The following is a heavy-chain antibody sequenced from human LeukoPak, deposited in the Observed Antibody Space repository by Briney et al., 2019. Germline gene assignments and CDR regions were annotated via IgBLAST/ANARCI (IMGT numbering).Heavy chain of an antibody. CDR1: VGSISSYY. J-gene: IGHJ6*04. CDR2: IYYSGST. D-gene: IGHD3-3*01. V-gene: IGHV4-59*01. CDR3: ARTLPIFGAMDV. Sequence: SETLSLTCTVSVGSISSYYWSWIRQPPGKGLEWIGYIYYSGSTNYNPSLKSRVTISVDTSKNQFSLKLSSVTAADTAVYYCARTLPIFGAMDVWGKGTTVTVSS.